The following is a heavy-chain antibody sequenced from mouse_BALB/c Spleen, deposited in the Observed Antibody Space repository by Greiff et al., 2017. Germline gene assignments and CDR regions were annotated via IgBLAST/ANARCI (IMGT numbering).Heavy chain of an antibody. D-gene: IGHD2-3*01. J-gene: IGHJ3*01. Sequence: EVKLVESGGGLVQPGGSLRLSCATSGFTFTDYYMSWVRQPPGKALEWLGFIRNKANGYTTEYSASVKGRFTISRDNSQSILYLQMNTLRAEDSATYYCARDGYYAWFAYWGQGTLVTVYA. CDR1: GFTFTDYY. CDR3: ARDGYYAWFAY. V-gene: IGHV7-3*02. CDR2: IRNKANGYTT.